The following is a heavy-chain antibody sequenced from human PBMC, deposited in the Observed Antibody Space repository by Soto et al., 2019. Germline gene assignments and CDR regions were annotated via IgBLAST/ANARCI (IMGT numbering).Heavy chain of an antibody. J-gene: IGHJ5*02. CDR2: IIPILGIA. CDR1: GGTFSSYT. CDR3: ARAPNYDFWSGYSTGYNWFDP. V-gene: IGHV1-69*02. D-gene: IGHD3-3*01. Sequence: GASVKVSCKASGGTFSSYTISWVRQAPGQGLEWMGRIIPILGIANYAQKFQGRVTITADKSTRTAYMELSSLRSEDTAVYYCARAPNYDFWSGYSTGYNWFDPWGQGTLVTVSS.